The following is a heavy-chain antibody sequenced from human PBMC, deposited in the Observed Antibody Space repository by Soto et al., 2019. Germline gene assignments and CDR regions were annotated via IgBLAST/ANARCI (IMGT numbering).Heavy chain of an antibody. D-gene: IGHD2-2*01. CDR1: GGSIASGGYS. Sequence: SETLSSTCDVFGGSIASGGYSWSWIRQPPGKGLEWIGYIYHSGSTYYNPSLKSRVTISVDRSKNQFSLKLSSVTAADTAVYYCARVPDRWGQGTLVTVS. CDR3: ARVPDR. CDR2: IYHSGST. J-gene: IGHJ4*02. V-gene: IGHV4-30-2*01.